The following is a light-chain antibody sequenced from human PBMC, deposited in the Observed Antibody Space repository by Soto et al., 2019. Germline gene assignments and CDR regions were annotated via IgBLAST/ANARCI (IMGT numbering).Light chain of an antibody. CDR3: SSYTSSSTYV. J-gene: IGLJ1*01. CDR2: DVS. CDR1: SSDVGGYKY. V-gene: IGLV2-14*01. Sequence: QSALTQPASVSGSPGQSITISCTGTSSDVGGYKYVSWYQQHPGKAPKLMIYDVSNRPSGVSNRFSGSKSGNTASLTISGLQAEDEADYYCSSYTSSSTYVCGTGTKLTVL.